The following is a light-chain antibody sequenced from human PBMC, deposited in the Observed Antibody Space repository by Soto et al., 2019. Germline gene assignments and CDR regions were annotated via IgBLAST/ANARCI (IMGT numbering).Light chain of an antibody. J-gene: IGKJ4*01. CDR3: QQYGSSPT. CDR1: QSVTSSY. V-gene: IGKV3-20*01. Sequence: EIVLTQSPGTLSLFPGERATLSCRASQSVTSSYLAWYQQKPGQAPRLLMYGASSRATGVPDRFSGSGSGTDFTLTISGLEPEDFAVYYCQQYGSSPTFGGGTKVEIK. CDR2: GAS.